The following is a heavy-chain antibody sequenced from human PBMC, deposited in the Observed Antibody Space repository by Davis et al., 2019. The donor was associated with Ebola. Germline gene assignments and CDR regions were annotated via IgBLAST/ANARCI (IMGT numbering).Heavy chain of an antibody. Sequence: GGSLRLSCADSVITFSSYAMTWVRQAPGKGLEWVSAISGSGGTTYYAGSVKGRFTVSRDNAKNSLYLQMNSLRAEDTAVYYCARGLLWFGELASYYFDYWGQGTLVTVSS. J-gene: IGHJ4*02. V-gene: IGHV3-23*01. CDR1: VITFSSYA. CDR2: ISGSGGTT. CDR3: ARGLLWFGELASYYFDY. D-gene: IGHD3-10*01.